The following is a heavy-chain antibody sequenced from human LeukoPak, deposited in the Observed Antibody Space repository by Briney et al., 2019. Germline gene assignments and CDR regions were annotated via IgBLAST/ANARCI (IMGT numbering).Heavy chain of an antibody. CDR3: ASWSGSYPYYFDY. Sequence: WETLSLTCTVSGGSISSYYWSWIRQPPGKGLEWIGYIYYSGSTNYNPSLKSRVTISVDTSKNQYSLKLSSVTAADTAVYYCASWSGSYPYYFDYWGQGTLVTVSS. V-gene: IGHV4-59*08. D-gene: IGHD1-26*01. CDR2: IYYSGST. J-gene: IGHJ4*02. CDR1: GGSISSYY.